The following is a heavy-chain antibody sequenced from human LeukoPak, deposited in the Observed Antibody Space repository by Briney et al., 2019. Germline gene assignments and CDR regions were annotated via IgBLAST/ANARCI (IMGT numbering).Heavy chain of an antibody. D-gene: IGHD5-18*01. CDR3: ARTGGLPSGYSYGPRGSYYYYGMDV. V-gene: IGHV1-69*13. CDR2: IIPIFGTA. J-gene: IGHJ6*02. CDR1: GGTFSSYA. Sequence: SVKVSCKASGGTFSSYAISWVRQAPGQGLEWMGGIIPIFGTANYAQKLQGRVTITADESTSTAYMELSSLRSEDTAVYYCARTGGLPSGYSYGPRGSYYYYGMDVWGQGTMVTVSS.